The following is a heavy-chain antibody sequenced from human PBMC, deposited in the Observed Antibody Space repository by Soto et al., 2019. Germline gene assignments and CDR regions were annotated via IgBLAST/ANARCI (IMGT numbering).Heavy chain of an antibody. CDR1: GGSISSGYY. CDR3: ARPHYDSNTFYSFFDY. CDR2: IYYSGST. J-gene: IGHJ4*02. D-gene: IGHD3-22*01. Sequence: SETQSLTYSVSGGSISSGYYWGWIRKPPGKGLEWIGYIYYSGSTDYSPSLKSRVTISVDTSKNQFSLELSSVTAADTAVYYCARPHYDSNTFYSFFDYWGQGTLVTVSS. V-gene: IGHV4-39*07.